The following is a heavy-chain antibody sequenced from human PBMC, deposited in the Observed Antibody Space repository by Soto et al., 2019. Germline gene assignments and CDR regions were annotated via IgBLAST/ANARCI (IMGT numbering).Heavy chain of an antibody. Sequence: GSLRLSCSASGFTFISYWMSWFRDGPVKVLECVANIKQDGSENYYVDSVRGRFTISRDNAKNSLYLQMNSLRAEDTAVYYCVRDFEGSYGYGPFDYWGQGTLVTVSS. D-gene: IGHD5-18*01. CDR1: GFTFISYW. J-gene: IGHJ4*02. CDR3: VRDFEGSYGYGPFDY. V-gene: IGHV3-7*03. CDR2: IKQDGSEN.